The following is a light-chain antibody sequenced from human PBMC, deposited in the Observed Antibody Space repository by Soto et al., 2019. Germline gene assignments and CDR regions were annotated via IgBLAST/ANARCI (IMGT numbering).Light chain of an antibody. CDR1: QDISNN. J-gene: IGKJ1*01. CDR3: QQFNDWPET. CDR2: YAS. Sequence: EIVMTQSPATLSVSPGERATLSCRASQDISNNLAWYQQKPGQAPRLLIYYASTRATDIPARFSGGGSGTEFTLTISSLQSEDFADYYCQQFNDWPETFGQWTKVDIK. V-gene: IGKV3-15*01.